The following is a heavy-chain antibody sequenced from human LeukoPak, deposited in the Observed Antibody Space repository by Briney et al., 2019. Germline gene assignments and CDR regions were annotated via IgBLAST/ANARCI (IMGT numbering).Heavy chain of an antibody. CDR1: GYTFTSYG. V-gene: IGHV1-18*01. CDR2: ISAYNGNT. D-gene: IGHD3-10*01. Sequence: ASVKVSCKASGYTFTSYGISWVRQAPGQGLEWMGWISAYNGNTNYAQKLQGRVTMTTDTSTSTAYMELRSLRSDDTAVYYCARDYMVRGDKPFDPWGQGTLVTVSS. J-gene: IGHJ5*02. CDR3: ARDYMVRGDKPFDP.